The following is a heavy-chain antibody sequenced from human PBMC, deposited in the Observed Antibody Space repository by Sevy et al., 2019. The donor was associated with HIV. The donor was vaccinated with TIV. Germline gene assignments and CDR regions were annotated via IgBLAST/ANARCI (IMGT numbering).Heavy chain of an antibody. D-gene: IGHD3-22*01. Sequence: ASVKVSCKASGYTFTGYYIHWVRQAPGLGLEWMGWISPNSGGRNYAQKFQGRVTMTRDTSISTAYMELSRLKSNDTAVYYCTRGPSGFSGSDLAYWGQGTLVTVSS. CDR3: TRGPSGFSGSDLAY. J-gene: IGHJ4*02. CDR2: ISPNSGGR. CDR1: GYTFTGYY. V-gene: IGHV1-2*02.